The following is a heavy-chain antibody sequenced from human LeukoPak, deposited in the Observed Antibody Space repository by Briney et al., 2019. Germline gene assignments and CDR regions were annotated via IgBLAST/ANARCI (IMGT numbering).Heavy chain of an antibody. V-gene: IGHV4-4*07. CDR2: LYTSGST. CDR1: GASISSYY. Sequence: KASETLSLTCTVSGASISSYYWSWVRQPAGKGLEWIGRLYTSGSTNYNPSLKSRVTMSVDTSKTQFSLKLSSVTAADTAVYYCADLDFDFWGQGTLVTVSS. CDR3: ADLDFDF. J-gene: IGHJ4*02.